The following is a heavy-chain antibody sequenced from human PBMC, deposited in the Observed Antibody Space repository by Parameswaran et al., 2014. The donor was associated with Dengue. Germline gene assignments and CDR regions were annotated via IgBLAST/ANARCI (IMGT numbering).Heavy chain of an antibody. V-gene: IGHV3-74*01. Sequence: KGPVWLSRVSPDGSATTYADSVKGRFTISRDNAKYTLYLQMNSLRVEDSAVYYCVRDRRAGDYYESFWGQGTLVTVSS. J-gene: IGHJ4*02. CDR2: VSPDGSAT. CDR3: VRDRRAGDYYESF. D-gene: IGHD3-22*01.